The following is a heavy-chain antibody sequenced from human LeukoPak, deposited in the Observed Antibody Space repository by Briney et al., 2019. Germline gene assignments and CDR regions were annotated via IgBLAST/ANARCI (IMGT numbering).Heavy chain of an antibody. CDR1: GDSVSRNSPA. CDR2: TYYMSKWYN. CDR3: ARHVYYHGSYRSWSYFDY. V-gene: IGHV6-1*01. J-gene: IGHJ4*02. Sequence: SQTLSLTCAISGDSVSRNSPAWNWIRQSPSRGLEWLGRTYYMSKWYNDYADSVKSRVTINPDTSKNQFSLQLSSVTAADTAVYYCARHVYYHGSYRSWSYFDYWGQGTLVTVSS. D-gene: IGHD1-26*01.